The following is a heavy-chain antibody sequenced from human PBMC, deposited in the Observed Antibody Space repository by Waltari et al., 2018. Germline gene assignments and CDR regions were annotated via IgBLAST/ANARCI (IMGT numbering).Heavy chain of an antibody. D-gene: IGHD5-12*01. J-gene: IGHJ5*02. CDR3: ARAGKYSGYDFGNRNWFDP. CDR1: GGSISSYY. CDR2: IYYSGST. Sequence: QVQLQESGPGLVKPSETLSLTCTVSGGSISSYYWSWIRQPPGKGQEWIGYIYYSGSTNYNPSLKSRVTISVDTSKNQFSLKLSSVTAADTAVYYCARAGKYSGYDFGNRNWFDPWGQGTLVTVSS. V-gene: IGHV4-59*01.